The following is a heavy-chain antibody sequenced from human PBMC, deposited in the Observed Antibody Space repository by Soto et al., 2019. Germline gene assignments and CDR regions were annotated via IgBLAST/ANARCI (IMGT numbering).Heavy chain of an antibody. CDR1: GYTFTSYG. D-gene: IGHD3-22*01. CDR3: ARDRYYDSSGYRYYYGMDV. Sequence: ASVKVSCKASGYTFTSYGISWVRQAPGQGLEWMGWISAYNGNTNYAQKLQGRVTMTTDTSTSTAYMELRSLRSADTAVYYCARDRYYDSSGYRYYYGMDVWGQGTTVTVSS. CDR2: ISAYNGNT. V-gene: IGHV1-18*01. J-gene: IGHJ6*02.